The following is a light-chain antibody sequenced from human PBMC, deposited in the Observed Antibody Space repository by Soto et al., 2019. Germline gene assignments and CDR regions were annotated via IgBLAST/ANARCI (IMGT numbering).Light chain of an antibody. Sequence: DIQMTQSPSSLSASVGDRVTITCLASQSISSYLNWYQQKPGKAPKLLIYAASSLQSGVPSRFSGSGSGTDFTLTISSLEPEDFAVYYCQQRSNWWTFGQGTKVDIK. CDR2: AAS. CDR3: QQRSNWWT. CDR1: QSISSY. J-gene: IGKJ1*01. V-gene: IGKV1-39*01.